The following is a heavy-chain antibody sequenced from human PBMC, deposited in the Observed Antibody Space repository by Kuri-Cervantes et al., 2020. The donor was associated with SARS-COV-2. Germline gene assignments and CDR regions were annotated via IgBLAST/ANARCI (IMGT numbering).Heavy chain of an antibody. CDR3: TTLIDY. Sequence: GGFLRLSCEVSGFLSSASAIHWVRQASGKGLEWVSNIGPSGTPKYYADSVKGRFTISRDNAKNSLYLQMNSLKTEDTAVYYCTTLIDYWGQGALVTVSS. CDR2: IGPSGTPK. J-gene: IGHJ4*02. V-gene: IGHV3-11*01. CDR1: GFLSSASA.